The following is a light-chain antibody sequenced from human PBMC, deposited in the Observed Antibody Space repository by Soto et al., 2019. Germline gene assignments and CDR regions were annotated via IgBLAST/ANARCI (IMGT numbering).Light chain of an antibody. Sequence: EIVLTQSPGTLSASPGERAILSCRASESLANTNIAWYQQQPGQAPRFLISGASKRAIGIPDRFRGGGSGTDFPLTISSLEPEDFAIYFCHQFGRSPVTFGGGTTVDI. CDR2: GAS. CDR1: ESLANTN. V-gene: IGKV3-20*01. J-gene: IGKJ4*01. CDR3: HQFGRSPVT.